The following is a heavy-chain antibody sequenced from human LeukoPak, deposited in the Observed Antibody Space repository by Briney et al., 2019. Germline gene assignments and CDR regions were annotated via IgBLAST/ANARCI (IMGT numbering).Heavy chain of an antibody. CDR3: ARASGPSTIPTKY. D-gene: IGHD3-9*01. V-gene: IGHV3-7*03. J-gene: IGHJ4*02. Sequence: GGSLRLSCAASGFTFSNYWMSWVRQAPGKGLEWVANIKQDGSEKYYVDSVKGRFTISRDNAKNSLLLQMNSLRAEDTAVYYCARASGPSTIPTKYWGQGTLVTVSS. CDR1: GFTFSNYW. CDR2: IKQDGSEK.